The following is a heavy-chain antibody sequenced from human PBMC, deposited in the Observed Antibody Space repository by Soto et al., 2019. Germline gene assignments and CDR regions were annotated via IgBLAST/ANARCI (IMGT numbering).Heavy chain of an antibody. D-gene: IGHD3-16*01. CDR2: ISYSGRP. CDR3: VTWADEKHRAH. V-gene: IGHV4-39*01. Sequence: QLQLQESGPGLVKPSETLSLTCTVSGGSIDSPDYYWGWIRLPPGKGLQWVATISYSGRPYYNPSLNRRAPCFGNSSGKQFSPRLTSTTAADAAVSSCVTWADEKHRAHWGRATRVNVSP. J-gene: IGHJ4*02. CDR1: GGSIDSPDYY.